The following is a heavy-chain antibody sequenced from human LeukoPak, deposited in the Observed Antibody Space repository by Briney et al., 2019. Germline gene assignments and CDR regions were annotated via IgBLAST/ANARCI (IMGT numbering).Heavy chain of an antibody. V-gene: IGHV3-21*01. J-gene: IGHJ4*02. D-gene: IGHD2-15*01. CDR3: ARDLTLHCFDY. Sequence: GGSLRLSCAASGFTFSSYRMNWVRQAPGKGREWVSSISSSSSYIYYADSVKGRFTISRDNAKNSLYLQMNSLRAEDTAVYYCARDLTLHCFDYWGQGTLVSVSS. CDR1: GFTFSSYR. CDR2: ISSSSSYI.